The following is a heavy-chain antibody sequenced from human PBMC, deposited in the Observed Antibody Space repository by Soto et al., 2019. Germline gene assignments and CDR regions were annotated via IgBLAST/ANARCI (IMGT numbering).Heavy chain of an antibody. D-gene: IGHD5-12*01. Sequence: GGSLRLSCAASGFTFSSYSMNWVRQAPGKGLEWVSSISSSSSYIYYADSVKGRFTISRDNAKNSLYLQMNSLRAEDTAVYYCTTVGGVEMATIYNYYYYGMDVWGQGTTVTVSS. CDR2: ISSSSSYI. V-gene: IGHV3-21*01. J-gene: IGHJ6*02. CDR3: TTVGGVEMATIYNYYYYGMDV. CDR1: GFTFSSYS.